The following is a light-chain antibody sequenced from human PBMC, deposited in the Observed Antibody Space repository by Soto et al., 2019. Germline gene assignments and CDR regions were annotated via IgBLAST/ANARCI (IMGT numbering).Light chain of an antibody. CDR3: QQYYSYPPT. CDR2: AAS. V-gene: IGKV1-16*01. J-gene: IGKJ4*01. CDR1: QHITSY. Sequence: DIQMTQSPSSLSSSVGGRVSIACQAIQHITSYLSWYQQTRGKAPKVLIYAASTLQSGVPSRFSGSGSGTDFTLTISCLQSEDFATYYCQQYYSYPPTFGGGTKVEIK.